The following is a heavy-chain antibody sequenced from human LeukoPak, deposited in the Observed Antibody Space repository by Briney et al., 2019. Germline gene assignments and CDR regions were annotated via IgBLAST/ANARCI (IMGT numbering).Heavy chain of an antibody. CDR2: ISAGGSI. CDR1: SGSFSSYY. V-gene: IGHV4-4*07. J-gene: IGHJ4*02. D-gene: IGHD4-17*01. Sequence: PSETLSLTCTVSSGSFSSYYWSWLRQPAGKGLEWIGRISAGGSIDYNPYLKSRVGMSIDTCKNQLSLTLKSVTAADTAVYYCARAVGMTTVTTYLDYWGQGTLVTVSS. CDR3: ARAVGMTTVTTYLDY.